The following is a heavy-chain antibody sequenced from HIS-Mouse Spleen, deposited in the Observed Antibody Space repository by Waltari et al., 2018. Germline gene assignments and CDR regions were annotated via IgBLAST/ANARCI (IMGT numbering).Heavy chain of an antibody. D-gene: IGHD5-12*01. CDR1: GFTLSSYG. CDR3: AKDLARKDSGYDAFDI. J-gene: IGHJ3*02. V-gene: IGHV3-33*06. Sequence: QVQLVESGGGVVQPGRSLRLSCAASGFTLSSYGMHWVRQAPGKGLEWVAVIWYDGSNKYYADSVKGRFTISRDNSKNTLYLQMNSLRAEDTAVYYCAKDLARKDSGYDAFDIWGQGTMVTVSS. CDR2: IWYDGSNK.